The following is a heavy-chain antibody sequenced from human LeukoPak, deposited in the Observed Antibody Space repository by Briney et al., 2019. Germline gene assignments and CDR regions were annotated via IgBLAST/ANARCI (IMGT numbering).Heavy chain of an antibody. V-gene: IGHV3-23*01. J-gene: IGHJ4*02. CDR1: GLTFSSYA. CDR2: ISASGGST. Sequence: SGGSLRLSCAASGLTFSSYAMSWVRQAPGMGLEWVSAISASGGSTYYADSVKGRFTISRDSSKSTLYLQMNTLRAEDTAVYYCAKRIATAGPYFDYWGQGALVTVSS. D-gene: IGHD6-13*01. CDR3: AKRIATAGPYFDY.